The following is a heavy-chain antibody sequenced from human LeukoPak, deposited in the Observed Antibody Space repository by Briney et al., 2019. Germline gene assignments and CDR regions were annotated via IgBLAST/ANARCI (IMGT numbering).Heavy chain of an antibody. Sequence: GGSLRLSCEASGFTFSSSGMHWVRQAPGKGLEWVSFINSDGDNISYTKSVKGRFTISRDDSKNTLFLVLNSLRADDSALYYCAKDFFVGFYGSGTFDYWGPGTLVTVSS. D-gene: IGHD3-10*01. J-gene: IGHJ4*02. CDR2: INSDGDNI. CDR3: AKDFFVGFYGSGTFDY. V-gene: IGHV3-30*02. CDR1: GFTFSSSG.